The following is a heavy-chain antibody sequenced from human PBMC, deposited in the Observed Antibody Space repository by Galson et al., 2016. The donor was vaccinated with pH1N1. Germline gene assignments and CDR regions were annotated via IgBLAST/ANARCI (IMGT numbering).Heavy chain of an antibody. CDR2: IMPIFGTT. V-gene: IGHV1-69*13. CDR1: GGPLSSYA. Sequence: SVKVSCKASGGPLSSYATGWVRQAPGQGPEWMGGIMPIFGTTKYEQKFQGRVTITADEMSGSAYMELSGLRSEDTALYYCVRGRGVLSFGDVWDAFDIWGQGTMVTVSS. CDR3: VRGRGVLSFGDVWDAFDI. D-gene: IGHD3-10*01. J-gene: IGHJ3*02.